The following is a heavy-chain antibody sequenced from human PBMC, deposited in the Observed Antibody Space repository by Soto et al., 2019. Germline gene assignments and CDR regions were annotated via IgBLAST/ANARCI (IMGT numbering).Heavy chain of an antibody. V-gene: IGHV3-30*18. CDR1: GFTFSSYG. Sequence: QVQLVESGGGVVQPGRSLRLSCAASGFTFSSYGMHWVRQAPGKGLEWVAVISYDGNNKYYADSVKGRFTISRDNPKKRLYVQMNSLRAEDTAVYYCAEEITKVRGARIFDYWGQGTLVTVSS. CDR2: ISYDGNNK. J-gene: IGHJ4*02. CDR3: AEEITKVRGARIFDY. D-gene: IGHD3-10*01.